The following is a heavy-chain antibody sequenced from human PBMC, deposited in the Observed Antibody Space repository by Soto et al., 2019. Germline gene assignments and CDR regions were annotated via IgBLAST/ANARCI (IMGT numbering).Heavy chain of an antibody. D-gene: IGHD5-18*01. V-gene: IGHV3-23*01. Sequence: GGSLRLSCAASGFTFSSYAMSWVRRAPGKGLEWVSAISGSGGSTYYADSVKGRFTISRDNSKNTLYLQMNSLRAEDTAVYYCAKSSGPWGVYGYKDYYYYGMDVWGQGTTVTVSS. J-gene: IGHJ6*02. CDR3: AKSSGPWGVYGYKDYYYYGMDV. CDR2: ISGSGGST. CDR1: GFTFSSYA.